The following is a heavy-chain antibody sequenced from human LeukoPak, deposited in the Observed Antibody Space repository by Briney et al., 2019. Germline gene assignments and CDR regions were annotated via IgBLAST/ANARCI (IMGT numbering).Heavy chain of an antibody. CDR1: GFTFSSYW. V-gene: IGHV3-7*01. D-gene: IGHD3-16*01. CDR2: IKQDGSEK. CDR3: ARGAFTFGGVIEGSFLYYSFYYVDV. Sequence: GGSLRLSCAASGFTFSSYWMSWVRQAPGKGLEWVANIKQDGSEKYYVDPVKGRFTISRDNAKNSLYLQMNSLRAEDTAVYYCARGAFTFGGVIEGSFLYYSFYYVDVWGKGTTVTVSS. J-gene: IGHJ6*03.